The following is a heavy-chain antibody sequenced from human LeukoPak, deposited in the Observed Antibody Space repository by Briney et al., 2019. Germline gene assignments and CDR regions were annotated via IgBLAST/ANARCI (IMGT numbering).Heavy chain of an antibody. D-gene: IGHD2-2*01. V-gene: IGHV1-24*01. CDR3: ATDPGEIVPAAKGPRGDYCYGMDV. Sequence: ASVKVSCKVSGYTLNELSMHRVRQAPGKGLEWMGGFDPEDGEAIYAQKFQGRVTMTEDTSTDTAYMELNSLRSDDTAVYYCATDPGEIVPAAKGPRGDYCYGMDVWGQGTTVTVSS. CDR2: FDPEDGEA. CDR1: GYTLNELS. J-gene: IGHJ6*02.